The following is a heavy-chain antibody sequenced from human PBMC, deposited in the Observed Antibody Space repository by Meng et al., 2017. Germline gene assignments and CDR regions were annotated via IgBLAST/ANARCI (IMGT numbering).Heavy chain of an antibody. J-gene: IGHJ5*02. CDR1: GGPISSSNG. CDR3: ARARLLWFGGAIWFDP. D-gene: IGHD3-10*01. V-gene: IGHV4-4*02. Sequence: QVQRADARPGRVKPSGTLSLPCVVAGGPISSSNGWRWVRQPPGKGLEWSGEIYHSGSTNYNPSLKSRVTISVDKSKNQFSLKLSSVTAADTAVYYCARARLLWFGGAIWFDPWGQGTLVTVSS. CDR2: IYHSGST.